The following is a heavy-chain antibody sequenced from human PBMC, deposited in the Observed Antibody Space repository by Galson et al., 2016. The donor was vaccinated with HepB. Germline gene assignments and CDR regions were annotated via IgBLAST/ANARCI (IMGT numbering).Heavy chain of an antibody. Sequence: KGLEWIGSIYYSGSTYYNPSLKSRVTISVDTSKNQFSLKLSSVTAADTAVYYCARHSGYSSSWYFFEALDYWGQGTLVTVSS. J-gene: IGHJ4*02. V-gene: IGHV4-39*01. D-gene: IGHD6-13*01. CDR2: IYYSGST. CDR3: ARHSGYSSSWYFFEALDY.